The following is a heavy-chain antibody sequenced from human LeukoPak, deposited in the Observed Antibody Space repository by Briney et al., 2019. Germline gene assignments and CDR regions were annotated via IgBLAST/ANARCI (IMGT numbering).Heavy chain of an antibody. J-gene: IGHJ4*02. CDR2: ISSSSSYI. CDR1: GFTFSSYS. V-gene: IGHV3-21*01. CDR3: ARDQVAGTGLQTYYFDY. Sequence: PGGSLRLSCAASGFTFSSYSMNWVRQAPGKGLEWVSSISSSSSYIYYADSVKGRFTISRDNAKNSLYLQMNSLRAEDTAVYYCARDQVAGTGLQTYYFDYWGRGTLVTVSS. D-gene: IGHD6-19*01.